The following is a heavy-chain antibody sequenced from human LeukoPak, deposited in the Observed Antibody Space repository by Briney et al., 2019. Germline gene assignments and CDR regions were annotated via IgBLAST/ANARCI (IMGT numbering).Heavy chain of an antibody. CDR3: ARGSYYYGSGSSYPWEYFDY. J-gene: IGHJ4*02. D-gene: IGHD3-10*01. V-gene: IGHV1-69*06. CDR2: IIPIFGTT. CDR1: VGTFSSYA. Sequence: SVKISCKASVGTFSSYAISWVRQAPGQGLEWMGGIIPIFGTTDYAQKFQGGVTITADKSTSTAYMELSSLRSEDTAVYYCARGSYYYGSGSSYPWEYFDYWGQGTLVTVSS.